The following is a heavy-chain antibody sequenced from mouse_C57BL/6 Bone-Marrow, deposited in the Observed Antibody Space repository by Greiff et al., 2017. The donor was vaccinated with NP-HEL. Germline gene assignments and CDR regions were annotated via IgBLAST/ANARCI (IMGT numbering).Heavy chain of an antibody. Sequence: EVKLMESGGGLVKPGGSLKLSCAASGFTFSSYAMSWVRQTPEKRLEWVATISDGGSYTYYPGNVKGRFTISRDNAKNNLYLQMSHLKSEDTAMYYCARDLLLRRGYFDVWGTGTTVTVSS. V-gene: IGHV5-4*01. D-gene: IGHD1-1*01. CDR3: ARDLLLRRGYFDV. CDR1: GFTFSSYA. CDR2: ISDGGSYT. J-gene: IGHJ1*03.